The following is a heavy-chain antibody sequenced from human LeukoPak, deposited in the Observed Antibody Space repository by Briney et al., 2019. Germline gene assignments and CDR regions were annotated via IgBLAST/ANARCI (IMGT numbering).Heavy chain of an antibody. CDR3: ARGDDSAYDYYYYYMDV. CDR2: INPNSGGT. D-gene: IGHD5-12*01. V-gene: IGHV1-2*02. CDR1: GYMFTGYY. J-gene: IGHJ6*03. Sequence: EASVKVSCKASGYMFTGYYMHWVRQAPGQGLEWMGWINPNSGGTNYAQRFQGRVTMARDTSISTAHMELSRLRSDDTAVYYCARGDDSAYDYYYYYMDVWGKGTTVTVSS.